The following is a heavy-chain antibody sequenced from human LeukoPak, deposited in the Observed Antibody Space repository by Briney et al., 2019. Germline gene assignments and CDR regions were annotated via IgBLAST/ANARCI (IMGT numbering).Heavy chain of an antibody. CDR2: INHSGST. CDR1: GGSFSGYY. V-gene: IGHV4-34*01. D-gene: IGHD6-13*01. Sequence: SETLSLTCAVYGGSFSGYYWSWIRQPPGKGLEWIGEINHSGSTNYNPSPKSRVTISVDTSKNQFSLKLSSVTAADTAVYYCARGRRASIAAAGTRWFDPWGQGTLVTVSS. CDR3: ARGRRASIAAAGTRWFDP. J-gene: IGHJ5*02.